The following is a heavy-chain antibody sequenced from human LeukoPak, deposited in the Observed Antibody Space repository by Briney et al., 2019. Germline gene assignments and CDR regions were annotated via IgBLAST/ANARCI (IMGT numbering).Heavy chain of an antibody. CDR1: GGSISSSSYY. Sequence: PSETLSLTCTVSGGSISSSSYYWGWIRQPPGKGLEWIGSIYYSGSTYYNPSLKSRVTISVDTSKNQFSLKLSSVTAADTAVYYCASTYYYDSSGYYNWFDPWGQGTLATVSS. J-gene: IGHJ5*02. D-gene: IGHD3-22*01. CDR3: ASTYYYDSSGYYNWFDP. V-gene: IGHV4-39*01. CDR2: IYYSGST.